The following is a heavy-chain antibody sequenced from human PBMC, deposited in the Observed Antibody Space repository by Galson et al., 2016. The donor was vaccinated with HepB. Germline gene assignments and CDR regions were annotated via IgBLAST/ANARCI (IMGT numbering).Heavy chain of an antibody. Sequence: SLRLSCAASGFTFSSYGMHWVRQAPGKGLEWVAVISYDGSNKYYADSVKGRFTISRDNSKSTLYLQMNSLRAEDTAVYYCAKDLCPYLDTTMVNSDGMDVWGQGTTVTVSS. D-gene: IGHD5-18*01. CDR2: ISYDGSNK. CDR3: AKDLCPYLDTTMVNSDGMDV. V-gene: IGHV3-30*18. CDR1: GFTFSSYG. J-gene: IGHJ6*02.